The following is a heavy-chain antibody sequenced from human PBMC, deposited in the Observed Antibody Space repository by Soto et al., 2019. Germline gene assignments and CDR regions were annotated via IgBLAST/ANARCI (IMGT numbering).Heavy chain of an antibody. Sequence: EVVLLESGGGLVQPGGSLRLSCAASGFTFSFYPMSWVRQAPGKGLEWVAGISSTAGTIYYADPVKARFTISRDNTNNTLYLQMDSLRAADTDVYYGANWGKSGSDFWGQGTLVTVSS. CDR2: ISSTAGTI. J-gene: IGHJ4*02. D-gene: IGHD3-16*01. CDR1: GFTFSFYP. V-gene: IGHV3-23*01. CDR3: ANWGKSGSDF.